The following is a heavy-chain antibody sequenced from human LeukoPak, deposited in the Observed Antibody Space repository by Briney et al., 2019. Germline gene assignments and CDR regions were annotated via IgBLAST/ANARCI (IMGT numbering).Heavy chain of an antibody. Sequence: PGGSLRLSCAASGFTFSDYYMSWIRQTPGKGLEWVSYISNSGSSIYYADSVKGRFTISRDNAKNSLYLQMNSLRAEDTAVYYCARDRLGYNYGPRHYHMDVWGKGTTVTVSS. J-gene: IGHJ6*03. CDR3: ARDRLGYNYGPRHYHMDV. CDR1: GFTFSDYY. V-gene: IGHV3-11*04. CDR2: ISNSGSSI. D-gene: IGHD5-18*01.